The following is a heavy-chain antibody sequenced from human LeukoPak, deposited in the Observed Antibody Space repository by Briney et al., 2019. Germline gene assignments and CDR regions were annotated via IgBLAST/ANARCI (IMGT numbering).Heavy chain of an antibody. D-gene: IGHD2-21*01. Sequence: GGSLRLSCAASGFSFSSYAMNWVRQGPGKGLEWVSAISNSGGSTHYADSVKGRFTISRDNSKNTLYLQMNSLRAEDAAVYFCAKAPVTSCRGAYCYPFDSWGQGTLVTVSS. J-gene: IGHJ4*02. CDR1: GFSFSSYA. CDR3: AKAPVTSCRGAYCYPFDS. CDR2: ISNSGGST. V-gene: IGHV3-23*01.